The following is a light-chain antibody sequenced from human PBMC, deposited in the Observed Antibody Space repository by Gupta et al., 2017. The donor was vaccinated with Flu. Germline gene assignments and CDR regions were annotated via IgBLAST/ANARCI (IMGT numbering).Light chain of an antibody. CDR1: QSVNTY. CDR3: HHRSNWPGT. V-gene: IGKV3-11*01. CDR2: DAS. J-gene: IGKJ1*01. Sequence: EILLTQSPATLSFSPGERATLPCRASQSVNTYLAWYQQKPGQAPRLLIYDASNRATGVPARFSGSGSGTDFTLTISSLEPEDFAVYYCHHRSNWPGTFGQGTKVEVK.